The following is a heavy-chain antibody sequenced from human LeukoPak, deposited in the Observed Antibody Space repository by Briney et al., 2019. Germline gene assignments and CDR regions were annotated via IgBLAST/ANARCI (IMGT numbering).Heavy chain of an antibody. Sequence: SETLSLTCTVSGGSISSSSYYWGWIRQPPGKGLEWIGSIYYSGSTYYNPSLKSRVTISVDTSKNQFSLKLSSVTAADTAVYYCARESSGPMRYFQHWGQGTLVTVSS. V-gene: IGHV4-39*07. CDR2: IYYSGST. CDR1: GGSISSSSYY. J-gene: IGHJ1*01. D-gene: IGHD3-22*01. CDR3: ARESSGPMRYFQH.